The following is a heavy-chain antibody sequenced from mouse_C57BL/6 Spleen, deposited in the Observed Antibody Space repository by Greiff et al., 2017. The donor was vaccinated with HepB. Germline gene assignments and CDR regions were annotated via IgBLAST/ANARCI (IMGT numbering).Heavy chain of an antibody. CDR1: GYTFTSYW. Sequence: QVQLQQPGAELVKPGASVKMSCKASGYTFTSYWITWVKQRPGQGLEWIGDIYPGSGSTNYNEKFKSKATLTVDTSSSTAYMQLSSLTSEDSAVYYCARLGDYDEVDYFDYWGQGTTLTVSS. CDR3: ARLGDYDEVDYFDY. D-gene: IGHD2-4*01. V-gene: IGHV1-55*01. CDR2: IYPGSGST. J-gene: IGHJ2*01.